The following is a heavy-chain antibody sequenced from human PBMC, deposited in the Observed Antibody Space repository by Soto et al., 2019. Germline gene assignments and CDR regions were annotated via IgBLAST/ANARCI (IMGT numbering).Heavy chain of an antibody. V-gene: IGHV4-34*01. CDR1: GGSFSGYY. CDR3: ARASYDYVWGSYREYNWFDP. Sequence: SETLSLTCTVYGGSFSGYYLSWIRQPPGKGLEWIGEINHSGSTNYNPSLKSRVTISVDTSKNQFSLKLSSVTAADTAVYYCARASYDYVWGSYREYNWFDPWGQGTLVTVSS. J-gene: IGHJ5*02. D-gene: IGHD3-16*02. CDR2: INHSGST.